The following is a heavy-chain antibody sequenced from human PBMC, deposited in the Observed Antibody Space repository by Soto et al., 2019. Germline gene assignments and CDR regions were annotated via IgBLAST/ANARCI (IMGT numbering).Heavy chain of an antibody. CDR2: IIPISGKA. CDR3: ARSQGSSTSLEIYYYYYYGMDV. D-gene: IGHD2-2*01. Sequence: QVQLVQSGAEVKKPGSSVKVSCTASGGTFSSYAISWVRQAPGQGLEWMGGIIPISGKANYAQKFKGRVTITADESTSTAYMELSSLRSEDTAVYYCARSQGSSTSLEIYYYYYYGMDVWGQGTTVTVSS. V-gene: IGHV1-69*01. CDR1: GGTFSSYA. J-gene: IGHJ6*02.